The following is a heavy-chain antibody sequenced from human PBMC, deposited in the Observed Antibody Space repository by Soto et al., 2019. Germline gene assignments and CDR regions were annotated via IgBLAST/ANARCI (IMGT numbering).Heavy chain of an antibody. D-gene: IGHD6-19*01. J-gene: IGHJ3*01. V-gene: IGHV3-23*01. CDR3: VREGGGRYSPGSFDL. Sequence: EVQLLESGGGLVRPGESLRLSCTTSGFTFNNYAMNWVRQAPGKGLEWVSYISGSGGSAYYADSVQGRFTTSRDNSRNGLYLQMNRLRAEETAIYACVREGGGRYSPGSFDLCGRGTEVTVS. CDR2: ISGSGGSA. CDR1: GFTFNNYA.